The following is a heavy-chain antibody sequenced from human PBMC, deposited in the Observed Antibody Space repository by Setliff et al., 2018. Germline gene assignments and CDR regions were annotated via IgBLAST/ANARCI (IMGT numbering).Heavy chain of an antibody. J-gene: IGHJ6*03. V-gene: IGHV4-61*09. CDR3: ARAISGWYSAHYYYMDV. CDR2: IYTSGST. CDR1: GGSISSGSDY. Sequence: PSETLSLTCSVSGGSISSGSDYWTWIRQPAGKGLEWIGHIYTSGSTNYNPSLKSRVTISVDASKNQLSLNLRSVTAADTAVYYCARAISGWYSAHYYYMDVWGKGTTVIVSS. D-gene: IGHD6-19*01.